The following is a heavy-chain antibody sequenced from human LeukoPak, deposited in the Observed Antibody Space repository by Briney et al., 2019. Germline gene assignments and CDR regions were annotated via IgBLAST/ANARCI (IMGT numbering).Heavy chain of an antibody. J-gene: IGHJ1*01. CDR1: GFKFEDAW. Sequence: GGSLGLSCAASGFKFEDAWMSWVRQAPGKGLEWVGRIKSKTDGETTDYAAAVTGRFTISRDDSKNSLYLQMNSLKTEDTAVYYCTTEPRDWGQGTLVTVSS. CDR3: TTEPRD. CDR2: IKSKTDGETT. V-gene: IGHV3-15*01.